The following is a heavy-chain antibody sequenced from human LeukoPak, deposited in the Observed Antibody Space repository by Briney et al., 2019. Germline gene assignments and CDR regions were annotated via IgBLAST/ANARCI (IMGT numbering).Heavy chain of an antibody. D-gene: IGHD5-18*01. CDR1: GFTFSSYS. V-gene: IGHV3-21*01. Sequence: GGSLRLSCAASGFTFSSYSMNWVRQAPGKGLEWVSSISSSSSYIYYADSVKGRFTISRDNAKNSLYLQMNSLRAEDTAVYYCARPGGTAMAFDYWGQGTLVTVSS. J-gene: IGHJ4*02. CDR2: ISSSSSYI. CDR3: ARPGGTAMAFDY.